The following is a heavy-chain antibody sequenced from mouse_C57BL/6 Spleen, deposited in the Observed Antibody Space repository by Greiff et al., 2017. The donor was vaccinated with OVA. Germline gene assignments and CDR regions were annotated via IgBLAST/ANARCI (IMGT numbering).Heavy chain of an antibody. CDR1: GFTFSDYY. J-gene: IGHJ1*03. V-gene: IGHV5-16*01. CDR2: INYDGSST. Sequence: VQLKESEGGLVQPGSSMKLSCTASGFTFSDYYMAWVRQVPEKGLEWVANINYDGSSTYYLDSLKSRFIISRDNAKNILYLQMSSLKSEDTATYYCARDDGYYPWYFDVWGTGTTVTVSS. CDR3: ARDDGYYPWYFDV. D-gene: IGHD2-3*01.